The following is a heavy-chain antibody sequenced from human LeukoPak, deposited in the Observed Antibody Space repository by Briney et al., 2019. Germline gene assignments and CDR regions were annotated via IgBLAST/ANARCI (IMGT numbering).Heavy chain of an antibody. J-gene: IGHJ4*02. V-gene: IGHV4-34*01. Sequence: SETLSLTCAVYGGSFSGYYWSWIRQPPGKGLEWIGEINHSGSTNYNPSLKSRVTISVDTSKNQFSLKLSSVTAADTAVYYCAGGGGSGSYYWYWGQGTLVTVSS. CDR2: INHSGST. CDR3: AGGGGSGSYYWY. D-gene: IGHD1-26*01. CDR1: GGSFSGYY.